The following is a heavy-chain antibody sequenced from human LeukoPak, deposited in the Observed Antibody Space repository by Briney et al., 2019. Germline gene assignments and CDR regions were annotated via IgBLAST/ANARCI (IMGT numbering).Heavy chain of an antibody. V-gene: IGHV4-59*08. CDR1: GGSISSYY. CDR2: IYYSGST. CDR3: ARQPTRSRGRYPDLYAFDI. Sequence: SETLSLTCTVSGGSISSYYWSWIRQPPGKGLEWIGYIYYSGSTNYNPSLKSRVTISVDTSKNQFSLKLSSVTAADTAVYYCARQPTRSRGRYPDLYAFDIWGQGTMVTVSS. J-gene: IGHJ3*02. D-gene: IGHD3-16*01.